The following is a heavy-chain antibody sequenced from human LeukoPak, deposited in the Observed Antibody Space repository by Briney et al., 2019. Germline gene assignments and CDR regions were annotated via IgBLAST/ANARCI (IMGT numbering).Heavy chain of an antibody. CDR3: ARRIPSTTLDP. Sequence: SETLSLTCTVSGGSISSSSYCWGWIRQPPGKGLEWIGSIYYSGSTYYNPSLKSRVTISVDTSKNQFSLKLSSVTAADTAVYYCARRIPSTTLDPWGQGTLVTVSS. V-gene: IGHV4-39*01. J-gene: IGHJ5*02. CDR1: GGSISSSSYC. D-gene: IGHD1-7*01. CDR2: IYYSGST.